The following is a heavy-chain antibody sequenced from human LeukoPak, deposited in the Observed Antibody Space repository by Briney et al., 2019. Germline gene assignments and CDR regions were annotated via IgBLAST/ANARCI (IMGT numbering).Heavy chain of an antibody. CDR3: AKKGYSNGWRDSYYFDC. CDR1: GFTFSSYG. D-gene: IGHD6-19*01. CDR2: IRYDGTNK. J-gene: IGHJ4*02. V-gene: IGHV3-30*02. Sequence: GGSLRLSCAASGFTFSSYGMHWVRQAPVKGLEWVAFIRYDGTNKYYADSVKGRFTISRDNSKLYLQMNSLRAEDTAVYYCAKKGYSNGWRDSYYFDCWGQGTLVTVSS.